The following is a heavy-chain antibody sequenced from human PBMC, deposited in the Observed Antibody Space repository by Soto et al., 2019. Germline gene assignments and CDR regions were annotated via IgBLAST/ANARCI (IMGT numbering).Heavy chain of an antibody. CDR2: INAGNGNT. Sequence: AASVKVSCKASGYTFTSYAMHWVRQAPGQRLEWMGWINAGNGNTKYSQKFQGRVTITRDTSASTAYMELSSLRSEDTAVYYCAREAIPDYYYYYMDVWGKGATVTVSS. CDR1: GYTFTSYA. J-gene: IGHJ6*03. D-gene: IGHD2-21*01. V-gene: IGHV1-3*01. CDR3: AREAIPDYYYYYMDV.